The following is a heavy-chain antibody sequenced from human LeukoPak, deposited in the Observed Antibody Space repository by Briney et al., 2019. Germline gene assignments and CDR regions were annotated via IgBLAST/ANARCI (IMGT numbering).Heavy chain of an antibody. CDR2: ISSSGSTI. V-gene: IGHV3-48*03. CDR3: ARDLLGGATTS. Sequence: GGSLRLSCAASGFTFSSYEMNWVRQAPGKGLEWVSYISSSGSTIYYADSVKGRFTISRDNAKNSLYLQMNGLRAEDTAVYYCARDLLGGATTSWGQGTLVTVSS. D-gene: IGHD1-26*01. J-gene: IGHJ4*02. CDR1: GFTFSSYE.